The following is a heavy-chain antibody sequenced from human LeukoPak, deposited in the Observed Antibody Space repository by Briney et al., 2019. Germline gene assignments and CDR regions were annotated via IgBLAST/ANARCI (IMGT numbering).Heavy chain of an antibody. CDR1: VDSVSSNSAA. J-gene: IGHJ6*03. CDR3: ARERLTHYMDV. V-gene: IGHV6-1*01. D-gene: IGHD3-16*01. Sequence: SQTLSLTCAISVDSVSSNSAAWNSIRQSPSRGLEWLGRTYYRSKWYHDYAVSVRSRITINPDTSKNQFSLQLNSVTPEDTAVYYCARERLTHYMDVWGKGTTVTVS. CDR2: TYYRSKWYH.